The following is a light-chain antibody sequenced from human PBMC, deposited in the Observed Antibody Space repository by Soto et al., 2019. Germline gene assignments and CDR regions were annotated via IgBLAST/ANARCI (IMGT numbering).Light chain of an antibody. Sequence: EIVLTQSPGTLSLSPGERATLSCRASQSVSTNSLAWYQQKPGQAPRLLIYGASGRATGIPDRFSGSGSGTDFTLTISRLEPEDFAVYYCQQYGSSGTFGQGTKVDIK. J-gene: IGKJ1*01. CDR1: QSVSTNS. CDR3: QQYGSSGT. V-gene: IGKV3-20*01. CDR2: GAS.